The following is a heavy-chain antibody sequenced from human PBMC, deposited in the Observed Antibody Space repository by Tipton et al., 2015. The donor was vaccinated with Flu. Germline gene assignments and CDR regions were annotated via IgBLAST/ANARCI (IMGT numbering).Heavy chain of an antibody. CDR1: GASISSSY. CDR3: ARYGSYFEY. J-gene: IGHJ4*02. CDR2: TYYNGST. V-gene: IGHV4-59*01. D-gene: IGHD1-26*01. Sequence: TLSLTCTVSGASISSSYWTWIRQPPGKGLGWIGSTYYNGSTNYNPSLKSRVTISVDTSRNQISLRLSSVTAADTAVYYCARYGSYFEYWGQGTLVTVSS.